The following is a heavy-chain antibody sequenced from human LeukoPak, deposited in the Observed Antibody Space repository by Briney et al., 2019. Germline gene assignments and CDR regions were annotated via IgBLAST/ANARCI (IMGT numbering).Heavy chain of an antibody. CDR2: IYYSGST. J-gene: IGHJ4*02. CDR1: GGSISSGGYY. Sequence: SQTLSLTCTVSGGSISSGGYYWSWLRQHPGKGLEWIGYIYYSGSTYYNPTLKSRVTISVDTSKNQFSLKLSSVTAADTAVYYCARGRWGRLLPYDYWGQGTLVTVSS. D-gene: IGHD1-26*01. V-gene: IGHV4-31*03. CDR3: ARGRWGRLLPYDY.